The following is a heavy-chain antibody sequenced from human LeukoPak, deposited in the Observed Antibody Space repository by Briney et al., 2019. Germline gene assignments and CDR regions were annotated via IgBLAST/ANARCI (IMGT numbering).Heavy chain of an antibody. CDR2: IYYSGST. J-gene: IGHJ4*02. Sequence: PSGTLSLTCTVSGGSISSYYWSWIRQPPGKGLEWIGYIYYSGSTNYNPSLKSRVTISVDTSKNQFSLKLSSVTAADTAVYYCAIRGYSYGFFDYWGQGTLVTVSS. V-gene: IGHV4-59*01. D-gene: IGHD5-18*01. CDR3: AIRGYSYGFFDY. CDR1: GGSISSYY.